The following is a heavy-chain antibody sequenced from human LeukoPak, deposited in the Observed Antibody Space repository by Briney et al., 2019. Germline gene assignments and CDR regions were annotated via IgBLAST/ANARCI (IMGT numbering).Heavy chain of an antibody. CDR3: ARPREWFSSSSGSLAWFDP. D-gene: IGHD6-6*01. J-gene: IGHJ5*02. V-gene: IGHV4-38-2*01. Sequence: SETLSLTCAVSGYSISSGYYWGWIRQPPGKGREWIGSIYHSGSTYYNPSLKSRVTISVGTSKNQFSLKLSSVTAADTAVYYCARPREWFSSSSGSLAWFDPWGQGTLVTVSS. CDR2: IYHSGST. CDR1: GYSISSGYY.